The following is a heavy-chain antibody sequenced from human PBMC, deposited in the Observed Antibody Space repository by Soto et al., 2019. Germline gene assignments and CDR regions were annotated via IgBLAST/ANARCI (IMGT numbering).Heavy chain of an antibody. J-gene: IGHJ6*02. CDR2: INPSGGST. D-gene: IGHD3-22*01. CDR1: GYTFTSYY. CDR3: ARAGQGTVVVTYYYYYYGMDV. Sequence: ASVKVSCKASGYTFTSYYMHWVRQAPGQGLEWMGIINPSGGSTSYAQKFQGRVTMTRDTSTSTVYMELSSLRSEDTAVYYCARAGQGTVVVTYYYYYYGMDVWGQRTTVTVSS. V-gene: IGHV1-46*01.